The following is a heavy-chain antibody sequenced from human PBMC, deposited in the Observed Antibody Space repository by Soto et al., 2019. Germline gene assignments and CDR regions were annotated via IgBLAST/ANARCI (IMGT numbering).Heavy chain of an antibody. CDR1: GGSFSVYY. Sequence: SETLSLTCAVYGGSFSVYYWSWIRQPPGKGLELIGEINHSGSTNYNPSLKSRVTISVDTSKNQVSLKLSSVTAADTAVYYCARVSGIYYYGMDVWGQGTTVT. J-gene: IGHJ6*02. V-gene: IGHV4-34*01. CDR2: INHSGST. CDR3: ARVSGIYYYGMDV. D-gene: IGHD3-10*01.